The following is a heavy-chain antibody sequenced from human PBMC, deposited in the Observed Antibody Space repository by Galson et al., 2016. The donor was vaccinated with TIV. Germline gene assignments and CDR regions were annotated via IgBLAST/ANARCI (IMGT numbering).Heavy chain of an antibody. CDR3: ARGPGDQWLLDY. V-gene: IGHV1-46*04. Sequence: SVKVSCKGSGGTFSSYAIHWVRQAPGQGLEWIGIINPDGGTTVYAQKLQDRVTMTRDTSTSTVYMDLSSLRSDDTAVYFCARGPGDQWLLDYWGLGTLVTVSS. J-gene: IGHJ4*02. D-gene: IGHD6-19*01. CDR2: INPDGGTT. CDR1: GGTFSSYA.